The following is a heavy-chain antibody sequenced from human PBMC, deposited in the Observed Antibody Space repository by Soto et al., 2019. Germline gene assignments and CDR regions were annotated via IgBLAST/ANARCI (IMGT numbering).Heavy chain of an antibody. CDR2: IYPGDSDI. J-gene: IGHJ4*02. D-gene: IGHD1-26*01. CDR1: GYGFTSYW. CDR3: AREMGASPSPVDD. V-gene: IGHV5-51*01. Sequence: GGSLEISCKASGYGFTSYWIGWVSQMPGKGLEWMGIIYPGDSDIRYSPSLQGQVTISADKSISTAYLQWSSLKASDTAVYYCAREMGASPSPVDDLGQGMLVTVSS.